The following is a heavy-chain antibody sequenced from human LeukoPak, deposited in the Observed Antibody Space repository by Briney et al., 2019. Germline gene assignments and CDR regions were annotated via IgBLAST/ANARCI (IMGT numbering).Heavy chain of an antibody. CDR1: GFTFSTYA. CDR2: ISGSGGST. Sequence: QSGGSLRLSCAASGFTFSTYAMSWVRQAPGKGLEWVSAISGSGGSTNYADSVKGRVTVSRDNSKSTLYLQMNSLRAEDTAVYYCAKSSYCDSSGYYREYYFDYWGQGTLVTVSS. CDR3: AKSSYCDSSGYYREYYFDY. J-gene: IGHJ4*02. V-gene: IGHV3-23*01. D-gene: IGHD3-22*01.